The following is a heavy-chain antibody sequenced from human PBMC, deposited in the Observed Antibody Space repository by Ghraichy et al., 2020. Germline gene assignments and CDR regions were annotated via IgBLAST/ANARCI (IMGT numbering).Heavy chain of an antibody. CDR2: IYYSGST. D-gene: IGHD2-15*01. J-gene: IGHJ4*02. Sequence: SETLSLTCTVSGDCMSSSSDYWAWIRQPPGKGLEWIGSIYYSGSTYYNPSLKSRVTISVDTSENQFSLKLTSVTAADTAVYYCARQAMDIVVVVSATFDYWGQGTLVTVSS. CDR1: GDCMSSSSDY. V-gene: IGHV4-39*01. CDR3: ARQAMDIVVVVSATFDY.